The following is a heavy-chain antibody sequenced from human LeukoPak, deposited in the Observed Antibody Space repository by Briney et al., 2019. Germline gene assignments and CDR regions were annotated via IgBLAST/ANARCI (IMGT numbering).Heavy chain of an antibody. J-gene: IGHJ2*01. CDR2: IRYDGSNT. V-gene: IGHV3-30*02. CDR3: AKETLTGGDRYFDL. Sequence: QPGGSLRLSCAASGFSFSSYGMQWVRQAPGKGLEWVAFIRYDGSNTYYADPVKGRITIPRDNSKNTLYLQMNSLRAEDTAVYYCAKETLTGGDRYFDLWGRGTLVTVSS. D-gene: IGHD1-20*01. CDR1: GFSFSSYG.